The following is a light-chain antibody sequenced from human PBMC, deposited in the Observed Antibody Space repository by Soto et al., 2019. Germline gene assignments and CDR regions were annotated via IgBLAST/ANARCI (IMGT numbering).Light chain of an antibody. Sequence: QSFLTQPPSASGSPGQSVTISCTGTSSDVGGYKYVSWYQQHPGKAPKLMIFEVNKRPSGVPDRFSGSKSGNTASLTVSGLQAEDEADYYCSSYAGINNLGVFGTGTKLTVL. V-gene: IGLV2-8*01. CDR1: SSDVGGYKY. CDR2: EVN. CDR3: SSYAGINNLGV. J-gene: IGLJ1*01.